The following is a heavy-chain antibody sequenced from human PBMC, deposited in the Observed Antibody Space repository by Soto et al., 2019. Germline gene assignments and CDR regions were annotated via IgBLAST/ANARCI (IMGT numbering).Heavy chain of an antibody. CDR3: AKAPSPPSDAFDI. J-gene: IGHJ3*02. V-gene: IGHV3-21*04. Sequence: PGGSLRLSCAASGFTFSSYSMNWVRQAPGKGLEWVSSISSSSSYTYYADSVKGRFTISRDNSKNTPYLQMNSLRAEDTAVYYCAKAPSPPSDAFDIWGQGTMVTVSS. CDR1: GFTFSSYS. CDR2: ISSSSSYT.